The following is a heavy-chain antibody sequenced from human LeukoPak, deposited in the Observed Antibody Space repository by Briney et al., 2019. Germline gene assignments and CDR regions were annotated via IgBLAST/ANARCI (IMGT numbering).Heavy chain of an antibody. CDR1: GDSVSSNSAA. CDR3: ARSPTTVATLTYWFDP. J-gene: IGHJ5*02. V-gene: IGHV6-1*01. CDR2: TYYRSKWYN. D-gene: IGHD4-23*01. Sequence: SQTLSLTCAISGDSVSSNSAAWNWIRQSPSRGLEWLGRTYYRSKWYNDYAVSVKSRITINPDTSKNQFSLQLNSVTPEDTAVYYCARSPTTVATLTYWFDPWGQGTLVTVSS.